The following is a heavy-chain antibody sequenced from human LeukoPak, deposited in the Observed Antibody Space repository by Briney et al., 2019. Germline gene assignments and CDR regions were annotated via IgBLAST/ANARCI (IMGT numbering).Heavy chain of an antibody. CDR3: ARDSGGGYSSSWYAS. J-gene: IGHJ5*01. CDR2: IWYDGGNK. CDR1: GFTFSSYG. Sequence: GGSLRLSCAASGFTFSSYGMHWVRQAPGKGLEGVAVIWYDGGNKYYADSVKGRFTISRDNSKNTLYLQMNSLRAEDTAVYYCARDSGGGYSSSWYASWGQGTLVTVSS. D-gene: IGHD6-13*01. V-gene: IGHV3-33*01.